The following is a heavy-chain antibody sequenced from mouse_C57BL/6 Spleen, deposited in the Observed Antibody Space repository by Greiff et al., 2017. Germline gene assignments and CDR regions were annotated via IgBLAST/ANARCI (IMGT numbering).Heavy chain of an antibody. D-gene: IGHD3-3*01. Sequence: QVQLQQSGAELARPGASVKMSCKASGYTFTSYTMHWVKQRPGQGLEWIGYIYPGSGCTKYNEKFKDKATLTADKSSSTAYMQLSSLTSEDSAVXYCARSEGDALDYWGQGTTVTVSS. CDR3: ARSEGDALDY. J-gene: IGHJ2*01. CDR1: GYTFTSYT. V-gene: IGHV1-4*01. CDR2: IYPGSGCT.